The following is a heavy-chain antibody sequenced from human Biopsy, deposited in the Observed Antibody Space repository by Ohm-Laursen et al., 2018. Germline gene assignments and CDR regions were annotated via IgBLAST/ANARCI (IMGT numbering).Heavy chain of an antibody. CDR3: ARGQDSSYLAYGMDV. D-gene: IGHD6-19*01. V-gene: IGHV4-59*11. CDR2: IYNRGST. CDR1: GGSISSHY. Sequence: SETLSHTCTVSGGSISSHYWSWIRQPPGKGLEWIGYIYNRGSTKYNSSLKSRVTISVDTSKNQFSLTVRSVTAADTAMYYCARGQDSSYLAYGMDVWGQGTTVTVSS. J-gene: IGHJ6*02.